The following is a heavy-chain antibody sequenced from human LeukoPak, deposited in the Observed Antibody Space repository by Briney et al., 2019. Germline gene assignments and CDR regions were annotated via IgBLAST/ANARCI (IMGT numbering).Heavy chain of an antibody. CDR3: AREGKWLQLRYFDY. V-gene: IGHV3-30*14. CDR2: ISVDGEKS. D-gene: IGHD5-24*01. J-gene: IGHJ4*02. Sequence: QPGGSLRLSCAASGFNFNNYDMHWVRQAPGKGLEWVAVISVDGEKSYYADSVKGRFTISRDTSNNTLYLQMNSLRADDTAVYHCAREGKWLQLRYFDYWGQGTLVTVSS. CDR1: GFNFNNYD.